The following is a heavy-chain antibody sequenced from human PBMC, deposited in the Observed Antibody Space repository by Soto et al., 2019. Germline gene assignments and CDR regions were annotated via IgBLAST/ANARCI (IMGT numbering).Heavy chain of an antibody. CDR2: IIAIFGTA. CDR3: ARGDSLTGHTYNSYYYYGMDV. V-gene: IGHV1-69*01. CDR1: GGTFSSYA. J-gene: IGHJ6*02. D-gene: IGHD3-9*01. Sequence: QVQLVQSGAEVKKPGSSVKVSCTASGGTFSSYAISWVRQAPGQGLEWMGGIIAIFGTANYAQKFQGRVTITADESTSPAYMELSSRRSEETAVYYCARGDSLTGHTYNSYYYYGMDVWGQGTTVTVSS.